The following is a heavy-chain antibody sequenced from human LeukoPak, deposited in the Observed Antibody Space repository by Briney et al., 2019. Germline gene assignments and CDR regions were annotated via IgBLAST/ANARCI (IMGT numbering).Heavy chain of an antibody. V-gene: IGHV3-23*01. D-gene: IGHD6-19*01. CDR3: AKDRPNRGWFFDY. Sequence: GGSLRLSCAASGFTFSIYAMSWVRQAPGKGLEWVSAISDSGGSTHYADSVKGRFTISRDNSKNTLYLQMNSLRAEDTAVYYCAKDRPNRGWFFDYWGQGTLVTVSS. CDR2: ISDSGGST. J-gene: IGHJ4*02. CDR1: GFTFSIYA.